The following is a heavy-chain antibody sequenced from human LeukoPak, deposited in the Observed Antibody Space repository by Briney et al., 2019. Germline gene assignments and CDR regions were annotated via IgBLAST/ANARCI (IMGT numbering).Heavy chain of an antibody. D-gene: IGHD5-18*01. CDR3: ARHLSGVTGYTYGRGIDY. V-gene: IGHV3-74*01. J-gene: IGHJ4*02. CDR2: INSDGSST. Sequence: GGSLRLSCAASGFTFSSYWMHWDRQAPGKGLVWVSRINSDGSSTSYADSVKGRFTISRDNAKNTLYLQMNSLRAEDTAVYYCARHLSGVTGYTYGRGIDYWGQGTLVTVSS. CDR1: GFTFSSYW.